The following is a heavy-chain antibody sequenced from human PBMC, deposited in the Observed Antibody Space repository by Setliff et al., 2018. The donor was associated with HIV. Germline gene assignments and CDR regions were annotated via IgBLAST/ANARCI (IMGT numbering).Heavy chain of an antibody. J-gene: IGHJ5*02. D-gene: IGHD3-22*01. Sequence: PSETLSLTCTVSGGSIRSSTYYWGWIRQSPGKGLEWIGSLHYSGNTYYNSSLKSRVTISLDTSKNQFSLKLNSVTAADTAVYYCARDMTYYFDSSGSFGWFDPWGQGTPVTVSS. CDR2: LHYSGNT. CDR1: GGSIRSSTYY. CDR3: ARDMTYYFDSSGSFGWFDP. V-gene: IGHV4-39*07.